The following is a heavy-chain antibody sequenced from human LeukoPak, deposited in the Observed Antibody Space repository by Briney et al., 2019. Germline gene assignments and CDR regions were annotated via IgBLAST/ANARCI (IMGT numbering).Heavy chain of an antibody. J-gene: IGHJ4*02. V-gene: IGHV1-8*03. CDR2: MNPNSGNT. CDR3: ARMARGSGYDY. CDR1: GYTFTSYD. D-gene: IGHD3-22*01. Sequence: ASVKVSCKASGYTFTSYDINWVRQATGQGLEWMGWMNPNSGNTGYAQKFRGRVIITRNTSISTAYMELSSLRSEDTAVYYCARMARGSGYDYWGQGTLVTVSS.